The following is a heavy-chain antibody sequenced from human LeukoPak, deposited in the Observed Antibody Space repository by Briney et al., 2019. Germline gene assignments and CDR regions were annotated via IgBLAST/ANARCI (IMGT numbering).Heavy chain of an antibody. Sequence: SGALSLTCTVSGDSINSLDLWSWVRQPPGKGLEWIGEMYLSGTTHSNPSVKSRVTISIDKSKNQFFLNLSSVTAADTAVYYCAGLVGRYSSGLYYYYFDYWGQGTLVTVSS. D-gene: IGHD3-22*01. CDR1: GDSINSLDL. CDR3: AGLVGRYSSGLYYYYFDY. CDR2: MYLSGTT. J-gene: IGHJ4*02. V-gene: IGHV4-4*02.